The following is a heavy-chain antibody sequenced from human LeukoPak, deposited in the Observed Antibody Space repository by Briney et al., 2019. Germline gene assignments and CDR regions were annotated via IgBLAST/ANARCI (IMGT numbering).Heavy chain of an antibody. CDR3: ARDGYNWNYVRWFDP. CDR1: GYTFTSHG. CDR2: ISAYNGNT. D-gene: IGHD1-7*01. Sequence: ASVKVSCTASGYTFTSHGISWVRQAPGQGLEWMGWISAYNGNTNYAQKLQGRVTMTTDTSTSTAYMELRSLRSDDTAVYYCARDGYNWNYVRWFDPWGQGTLVTVSS. J-gene: IGHJ5*02. V-gene: IGHV1-18*01.